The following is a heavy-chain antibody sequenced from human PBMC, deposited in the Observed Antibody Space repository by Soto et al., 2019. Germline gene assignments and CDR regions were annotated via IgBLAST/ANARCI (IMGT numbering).Heavy chain of an antibody. CDR1: GFTVSTNY. J-gene: IGHJ4*02. CDR3: ARWAAHVDY. Sequence: EVQLVEPGGGLVQPGGSLRLSCVVSGFTVSTNYISWVRQAAGKGPEWVSSIYSNGNTHYADSVKGRFIISRDNSKNTLYLQMNSMRDEGRAVYYCARWAAHVDYWGQGTLVTVSS. V-gene: IGHV3-66*01. D-gene: IGHD6-13*01. CDR2: IYSNGNT.